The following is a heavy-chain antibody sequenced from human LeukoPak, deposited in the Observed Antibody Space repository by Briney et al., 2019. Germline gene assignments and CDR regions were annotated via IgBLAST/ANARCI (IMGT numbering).Heavy chain of an antibody. CDR1: GYTFTGYY. D-gene: IGHD1-1*01. V-gene: IGHV1-18*04. CDR3: AREASNWNDRAQGY. J-gene: IGHJ4*02. Sequence: ASVKVSCKASGYTFTGYYIHWVRQAPGQGLEWMGWISAYNGNTNYAQKLQGRVTMTIDTSTSTAYMELRSLRSDDTAVYYCAREASNWNDRAQGYWGQGTLVTVSS. CDR2: ISAYNGNT.